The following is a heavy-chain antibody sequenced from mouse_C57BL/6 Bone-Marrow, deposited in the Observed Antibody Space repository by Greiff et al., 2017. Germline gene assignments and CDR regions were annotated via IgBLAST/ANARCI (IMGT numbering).Heavy chain of an antibody. CDR2: IDPEDGDT. Sequence: VQLQQSGAELVRPGASVKLSCTASGFNIKDYYMHWVKQRPEQGLEWIGRIDPEDGDTEYAPKFQGKATMTADTSSTTAYLQLSSLTSEDTAVYYCTTGYYSSSPFAYWGQGTLVTVSA. V-gene: IGHV14-1*01. CDR3: TTGYYSSSPFAY. D-gene: IGHD1-1*01. J-gene: IGHJ3*01. CDR1: GFNIKDYY.